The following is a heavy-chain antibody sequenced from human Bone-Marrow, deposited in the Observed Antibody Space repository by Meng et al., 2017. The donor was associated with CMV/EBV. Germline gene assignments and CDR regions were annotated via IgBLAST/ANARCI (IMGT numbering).Heavy chain of an antibody. CDR2: IFFSGSP. CDR3: GRDMNRGFQDYVGGPPRSGGVDH. V-gene: IGHV4-39*07. J-gene: IGHJ4*02. Sequence: SETLSLTCSLSGGFLSSYSHYWVWIRQPPGKGLEWVASIFFSGSPYYNPSLQSRATISVDTSKNQFSLKLTSVTAADTAVYYCGRDMNRGFQDYVGGPPRSGGVDHWGQGMLVTVSS. D-gene: IGHD3-16*01. CDR1: GGFLSSYSHY.